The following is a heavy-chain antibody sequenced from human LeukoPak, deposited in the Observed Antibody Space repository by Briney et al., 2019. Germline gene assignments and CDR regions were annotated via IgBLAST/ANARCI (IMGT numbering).Heavy chain of an antibody. V-gene: IGHV3-7*01. Sequence: GGSLRFSCAAYGFSFSINWMSWLRQAPGKGLKWVANTKGDGSEKYYVDSVKGRFTASRDNARNSLYLQMNSLRVEDTGIYYCARADWFSADYWGQGTLVTVYS. CDR3: ARADWFSADY. CDR2: TKGDGSEK. J-gene: IGHJ4*02. D-gene: IGHD1-26*01. CDR1: GFSFSINW.